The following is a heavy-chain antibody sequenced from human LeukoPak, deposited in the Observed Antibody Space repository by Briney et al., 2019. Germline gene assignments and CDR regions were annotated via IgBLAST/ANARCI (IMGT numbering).Heavy chain of an antibody. CDR3: SKRNY. Sequence: GGSLRLSCAASGFTFSNAWMSWVRQAPGKGLEWLGRIKSKVDGETRDYAAPVKGRFTISRDDSKNTLYLQMNNLKTEDTAVYYCSKRNYWGQGILVTVSS. CDR1: GFTFSNAW. CDR2: IKSKVDGETR. J-gene: IGHJ4*02. V-gene: IGHV3-15*01.